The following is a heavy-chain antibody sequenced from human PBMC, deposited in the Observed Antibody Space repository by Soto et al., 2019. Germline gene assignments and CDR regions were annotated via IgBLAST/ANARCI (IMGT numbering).Heavy chain of an antibody. V-gene: IGHV1-24*01. CDR3: ATGASTGGNSWGWFDH. CDR1: GYTLTELS. CDR2: FDPEDGET. Sequence: GASVKVSCKVSGYTLTELSMHWVRQAPGKGLEWMGGFDPEDGETIYAQKFQGRVTMTEDTSTDTAYMELSSLRSEDTAVYYCATGASTGGNSWGWFDHWGQGTLVTVSS. D-gene: IGHD2-21*02. J-gene: IGHJ5*02.